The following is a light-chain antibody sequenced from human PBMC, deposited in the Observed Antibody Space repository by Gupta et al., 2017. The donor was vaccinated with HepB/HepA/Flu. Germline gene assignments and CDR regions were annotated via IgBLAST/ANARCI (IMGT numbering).Light chain of an antibody. V-gene: IGKV4-1*01. J-gene: IGKJ5*01. CDR3: HQEYSTPIT. Sequence: DIVMTQFPDSLAVSLGERATINCKSSQSVLYSSNNTSYLAWYQQKPKPVQPPKLLINWASTRESRVPDRFSGRGPGTDFTLTISSLQVEHVAVYYCHQEYSTPITFGQGTRLEIK. CDR1: QSVLYSSNNTSY. CDR2: WAS.